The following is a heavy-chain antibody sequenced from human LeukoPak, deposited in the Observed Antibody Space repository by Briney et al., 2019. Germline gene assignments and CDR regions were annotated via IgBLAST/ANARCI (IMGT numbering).Heavy chain of an antibody. V-gene: IGHV4-4*02. CDR2: IYHSGST. CDR1: GGSISSSNW. Sequence: SGTLSLTCAVSGGSISSSNWWSWVRQPPGKGLEWIGEIYHSGSTNYNPSLKSRVTISVDKSKNQFSLKLGSVTAADTAVYYCARSLYDYGDYVVRAGADNDAFDIWGQGTMVTVSS. CDR3: ARSLYDYGDYVVRAGADNDAFDI. D-gene: IGHD4-17*01. J-gene: IGHJ3*02.